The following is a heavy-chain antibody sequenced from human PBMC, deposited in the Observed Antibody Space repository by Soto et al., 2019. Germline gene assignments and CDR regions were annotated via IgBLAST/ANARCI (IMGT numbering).Heavy chain of an antibody. CDR1: GGSVSSGSYY. CDR2: IYYSGST. V-gene: IGHV4-61*03. D-gene: IGHD4-17*01. CDR3: ARGTTVTTTYYYYSGMDV. J-gene: IGHJ6*02. Sequence: QVQLQESGPGLVKPSETLSLTCTVSGGSVSSGSYYWSWIRQPPGKGLEWIGYIYYSGSTNYNPSLKSRVPISVDTSKNHFSRKLSSVTAADTAVYYCARGTTVTTTYYYYSGMDVWGQGTTVTVSS.